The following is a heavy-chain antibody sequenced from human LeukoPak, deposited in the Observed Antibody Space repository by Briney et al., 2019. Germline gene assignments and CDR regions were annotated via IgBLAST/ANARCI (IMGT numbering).Heavy chain of an antibody. V-gene: IGHV3-21*01. CDR2: ISSSSSYI. J-gene: IGHJ6*03. CDR1: GFTFSSYA. CDR3: ARDHTRNSYGSSYYYYMDV. D-gene: IGHD5-18*01. Sequence: PGGSLRLSCAASGFTFSSYAMSWVRQAPGKGLEWVSSISSSSSYIYYADSVKGRFTISRDNAKNSLYLQMNSLRAEDTAVYYCARDHTRNSYGSSYYYYMDVWGKGTTVTVSS.